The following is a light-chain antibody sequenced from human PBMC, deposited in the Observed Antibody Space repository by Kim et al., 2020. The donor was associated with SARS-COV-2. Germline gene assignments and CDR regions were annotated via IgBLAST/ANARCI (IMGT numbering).Light chain of an antibody. Sequence: PGERATLSCRASRSVSGNFLAWYQQKPGQAPRLLIYDASSRATGIPDRFSGSGSGTDFTLAISRLESEDFAVYYCQQYGHSPQCTFGGGTTVEIK. V-gene: IGKV3-20*01. CDR1: RSVSGNF. CDR3: QQYGHSPQCT. CDR2: DAS. J-gene: IGKJ4*01.